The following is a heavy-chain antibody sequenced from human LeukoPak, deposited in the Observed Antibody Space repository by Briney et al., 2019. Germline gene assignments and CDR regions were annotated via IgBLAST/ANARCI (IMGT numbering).Heavy chain of an antibody. CDR3: ANNARPYSSGWFDNWFDP. J-gene: IGHJ5*02. Sequence: PGGSLRLSCVASGFTFGSYTMTWVRQAPGKGLEWVSSISAISSYIYYPDSVKGRFTISRDNSKNTLYLQMNSLRAEDTAVYYCANNARPYSSGWFDNWFDPWGQGTLVTVSS. CDR1: GFTFGSYT. CDR2: ISAISSYI. V-gene: IGHV3-21*04. D-gene: IGHD6-19*01.